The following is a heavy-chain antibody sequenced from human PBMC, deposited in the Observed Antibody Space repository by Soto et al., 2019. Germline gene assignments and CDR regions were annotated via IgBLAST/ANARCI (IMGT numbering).Heavy chain of an antibody. CDR2: INPDGGT. V-gene: IGHV4-34*01. CDR1: GGSFTGYY. J-gene: IGHJ3*02. CDR3: ARDSSSREAFDI. Sequence: PSETLSLTCALYGGSFTGYYWDWIRQTPGKGLEWIGEINPDGGTNYNPSLKSRVTISIDTLSSAQFSLQLRSVTAADTAVYYCARDSSSREAFDIWGQGTMVTVSS. D-gene: IGHD6-13*01.